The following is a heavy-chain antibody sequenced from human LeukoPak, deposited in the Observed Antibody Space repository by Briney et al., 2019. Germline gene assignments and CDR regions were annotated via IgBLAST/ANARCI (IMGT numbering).Heavy chain of an antibody. CDR3: ARAFYDYGGNSDAFDI. CDR2: IYPSGST. J-gene: IGHJ3*02. Sequence: SETLSLTCTVSGGSISSGSYHWSWIRQPAGKALEWIGRIYPSGSTNYNPSLKSRVTISVDTSKNQFSLKLSSETAADTAVYYCARAFYDYGGNSDAFDIWGQGTMVTVSS. D-gene: IGHD4-23*01. V-gene: IGHV4-61*02. CDR1: GGSISSGSYH.